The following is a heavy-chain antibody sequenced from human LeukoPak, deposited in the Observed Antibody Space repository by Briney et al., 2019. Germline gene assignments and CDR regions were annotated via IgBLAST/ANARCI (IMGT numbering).Heavy chain of an antibody. CDR2: IIPIFGTE. V-gene: IGHV1-69*01. Sequence: GSAVKVSCKASGGTFSSYAISWVRQAPGQGLEWMVGIIPIFGTENYAQKFQGRVTIAADESTSTAYMELSSLRSEDTAVYYCAGFTGYSSGWYIYWFDPWGQGTLVTVSS. CDR3: AGFTGYSSGWYIYWFDP. J-gene: IGHJ5*02. D-gene: IGHD6-19*01. CDR1: GGTFSSYA.